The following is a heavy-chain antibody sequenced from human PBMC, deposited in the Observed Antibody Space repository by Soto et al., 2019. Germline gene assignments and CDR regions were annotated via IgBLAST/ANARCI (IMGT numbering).Heavy chain of an antibody. CDR2: INSDGSST. Sequence: EVQLVESGGGLVQPGGSLRLSCAASGFTFSSYWMHWVRQAPGKGLVWVSRINSDGSSTYYADSVKGRFTISRDNAKNTLYLQMNSLRAEDTAVYYCASHIVVVTTTRSVDYCGQGTLVTVSS. CDR1: GFTFSSYW. V-gene: IGHV3-74*01. CDR3: ASHIVVVTTTRSVDY. D-gene: IGHD2-21*02. J-gene: IGHJ4*02.